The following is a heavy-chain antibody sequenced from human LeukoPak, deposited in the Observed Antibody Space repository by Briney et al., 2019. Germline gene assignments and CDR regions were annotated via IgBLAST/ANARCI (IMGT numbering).Heavy chain of an antibody. V-gene: IGHV4-38-2*02. CDR3: ARAACLAYGGYDS. CDR1: GYSISSGYY. J-gene: IGHJ5*02. CDR2: INHNRST. D-gene: IGHD5-12*01. Sequence: SETLSLTCTVSGYSISSGYYGGWIPQPPGKGLGWIGWINHNRSTKYNPSLKRRVPISVDTSKNQSSLKLRSVTAADTAVYYCARAACLAYGGYDSWGQGTLVTVSS.